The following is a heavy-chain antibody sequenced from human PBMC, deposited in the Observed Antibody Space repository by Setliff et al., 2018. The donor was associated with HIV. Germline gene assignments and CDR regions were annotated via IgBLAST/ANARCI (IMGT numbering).Heavy chain of an antibody. Sequence: ASVKVSCKASGYTFINYAMNWVRQAPGQGLEWMGWINTQTGSPTYAQAFTGRFVFSVDTSVTTAYLQISGLKADDTAIYYCATQRIVRLGDLKNWFDPWGQGTLVTVSS. V-gene: IGHV7-4-1*02. D-gene: IGHD3-16*01. J-gene: IGHJ5*02. CDR1: GYTFINYA. CDR2: INTQTGSP. CDR3: ATQRIVRLGDLKNWFDP.